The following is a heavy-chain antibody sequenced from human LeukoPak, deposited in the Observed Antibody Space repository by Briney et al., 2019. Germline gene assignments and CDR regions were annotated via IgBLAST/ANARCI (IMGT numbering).Heavy chain of an antibody. CDR3: AKGSSSWYPGDYFDY. V-gene: IGHV3-23*01. J-gene: IGHJ4*02. Sequence: GGSLRLSCAVSGFTFSTYAMSWVRQAPGKGLEWVSASDSGGSPNYTDSVKGRFTISRDNSKNTLYLQMNSLRVDDTAVYYCAKGSSSWYPGDYFDYWGQGTLVTVSS. D-gene: IGHD6-13*01. CDR2: SDSGGSP. CDR1: GFTFSTYA.